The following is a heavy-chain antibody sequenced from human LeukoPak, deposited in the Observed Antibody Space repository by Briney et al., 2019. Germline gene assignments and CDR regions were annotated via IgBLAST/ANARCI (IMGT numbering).Heavy chain of an antibody. Sequence: GGSLRLACAASGFTVSSNYMSWVRQAPGKGLEWVSIIYSGGSTFYADSVKGRFTISRDNSKNTLYLQMNSLRAEDTAVYYCARDGVKVPDAFDIWGQGTMVTVSS. V-gene: IGHV3-53*01. CDR2: IYSGGST. D-gene: IGHD3-3*01. J-gene: IGHJ3*02. CDR1: GFTVSSNY. CDR3: ARDGVKVPDAFDI.